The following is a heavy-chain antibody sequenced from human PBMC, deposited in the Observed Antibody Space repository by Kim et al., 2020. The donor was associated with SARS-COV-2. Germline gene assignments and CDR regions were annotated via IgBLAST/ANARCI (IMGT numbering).Heavy chain of an antibody. Sequence: DSVKGRFTISRDNSKNTLYLQMNSLRAEDTAVYYCARDMDPAMVQNWFDPWGQGTLVTVSS. D-gene: IGHD5-18*01. CDR3: ARDMDPAMVQNWFDP. J-gene: IGHJ5*02. V-gene: IGHV3-30*07.